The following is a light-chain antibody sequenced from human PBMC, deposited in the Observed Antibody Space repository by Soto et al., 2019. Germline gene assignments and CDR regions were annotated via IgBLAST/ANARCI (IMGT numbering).Light chain of an antibody. CDR2: DVS. CDR3: SSYTSSSTVV. Sequence: QSALTQPASVSGSPGQSITISCTGTSSDVGGYNYVSWYQQHPGKAPKLMIYDVSNRPSGVSNRFSGYKSGITAALTISGLQAEDEGDYYCSSYTSSSTVVFGGGTKLTVL. CDR1: SSDVGGYNY. V-gene: IGLV2-14*01. J-gene: IGLJ2*01.